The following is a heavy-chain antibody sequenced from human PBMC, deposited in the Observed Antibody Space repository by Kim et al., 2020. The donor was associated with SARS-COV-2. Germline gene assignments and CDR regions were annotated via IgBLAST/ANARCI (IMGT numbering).Heavy chain of an antibody. J-gene: IGHJ5*02. V-gene: IGHV4-39*01. Sequence: SETLSLTCTVSGGSISSSSYYWGWIRQPPGKGLEWIGSIYYSGSTYYNPSLKSRVTISVDTSKNQFSLKLSSVTAADTAVYYCARILWWSTGGLNWFDPWGQGTLVTVSS. D-gene: IGHD2-21*01. CDR2: IYYSGST. CDR3: ARILWWSTGGLNWFDP. CDR1: GGSISSSSYY.